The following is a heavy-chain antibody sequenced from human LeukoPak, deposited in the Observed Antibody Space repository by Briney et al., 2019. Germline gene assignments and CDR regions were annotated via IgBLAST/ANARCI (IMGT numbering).Heavy chain of an antibody. J-gene: IGHJ6*03. Sequence: ASVKVSCKASGYTFTSYAMNWVRQAPGQGLEWMGWINTNTGNPTYAQGFTGRFVFSLDTSVSTAYLQISSLKAEDTAVYYCARTSDCSGGSCYPPYSPTHYYYYMDVWGKGTTVTVSS. CDR2: INTNTGNP. V-gene: IGHV7-4-1*02. D-gene: IGHD2-15*01. CDR1: GYTFTSYA. CDR3: ARTSDCSGGSCYPPYSPTHYYYYMDV.